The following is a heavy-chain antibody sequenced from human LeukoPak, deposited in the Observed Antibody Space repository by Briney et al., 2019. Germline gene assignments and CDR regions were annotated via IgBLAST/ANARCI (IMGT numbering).Heavy chain of an antibody. CDR2: ISAGGGST. CDR1: GFTFSIHA. D-gene: IGHD3-22*01. Sequence: PGGSLRLSCAASGFTFSIHAMSWVRQAPGKGLEWVSTISAGGGSTYYADSVKGRFTISRDNSKNTLYLQMNSLRAEDTAVYYCARMPDSSVFDYGMDVWGQGTTVTVSS. CDR3: ARMPDSSVFDYGMDV. J-gene: IGHJ6*02. V-gene: IGHV3-23*01.